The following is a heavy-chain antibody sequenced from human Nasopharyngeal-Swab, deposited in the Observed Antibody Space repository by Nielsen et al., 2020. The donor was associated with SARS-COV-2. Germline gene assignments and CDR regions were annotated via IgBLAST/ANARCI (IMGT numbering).Heavy chain of an antibody. CDR2: IYPGDADT. CDR1: GYSFTSYW. V-gene: IGHV5-51*01. J-gene: IGHJ2*01. D-gene: IGHD3-10*01. Sequence: GESLKISCEGSGYSFTSYWIGWVRQMPGKGLEWMGIIYPGDADTRYSPSFQGQVTISADKSISTAYLQRSSLKASDTAMYYCARRYYGSGSRTSYFDLWGRGTLVTVSS. CDR3: ARRYYGSGSRTSYFDL.